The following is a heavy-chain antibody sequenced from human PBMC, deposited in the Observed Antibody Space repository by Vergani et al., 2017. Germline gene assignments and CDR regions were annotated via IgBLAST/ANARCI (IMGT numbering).Heavy chain of an antibody. J-gene: IGHJ5*01. CDR3: ARWVNKKRLDS. CDR2: IWYDGSNK. V-gene: IGHV3-33*01. D-gene: IGHD1-26*01. CDR1: GFTFSSHG. Sequence: QVQLVESEGGVVQPGRSLTLSCVASGFTFSSHGMHWVRQAPGKGLEWVAVIWYDGSNKYYGDSVKGRFTISRDNSKNTLYLQMNSLRVEDTAVYYCARWVNKKRLDSWGQGTLVTVSS.